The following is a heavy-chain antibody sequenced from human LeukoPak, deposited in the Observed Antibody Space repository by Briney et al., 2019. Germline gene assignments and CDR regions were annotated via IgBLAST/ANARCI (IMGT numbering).Heavy chain of an antibody. CDR2: ISSSSSTI. CDR3: ARDYPPVYSYGWFYYMDV. CDR1: GFTFSSYS. D-gene: IGHD5-18*01. J-gene: IGHJ6*03. V-gene: IGHV3-48*01. Sequence: PGGSLRLSCAASGFTFSSYSMNWVRQAPGKGLEWVSYISSSSSTIYYADSVKGRFTISRDNAKNSLYPQMNSLRAEDTAVYYCARDYPPVYSYGWFYYMDVWGKGTTVTVSS.